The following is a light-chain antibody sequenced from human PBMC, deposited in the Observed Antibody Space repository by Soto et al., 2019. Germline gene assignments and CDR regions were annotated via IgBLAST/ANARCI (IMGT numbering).Light chain of an antibody. J-gene: IGLJ3*02. V-gene: IGLV2-23*01. CDR1: SNDVGRYNL. CDR2: EAT. CDR3: CAYVRSGDLV. Sequence: QSALTQPASVSGSPEQSITISFTGTSNDVGRYNLVSWYQQHPGKAPKVMIYEATKRPSGVSNRFSGSKSGNTASLTISGLQVEDEADYYCCAYVRSGDLVFGGGTKKTLL.